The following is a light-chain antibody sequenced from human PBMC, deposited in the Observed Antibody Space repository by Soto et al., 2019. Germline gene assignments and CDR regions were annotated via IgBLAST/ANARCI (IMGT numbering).Light chain of an antibody. CDR2: DAS. Sequence: IVLTQSPGTRSLSPGERATLSCRASQSVTDNYLAWYQQKPGQAPRLLIYDASTRATGIPDRFSGSGSGTDFTLTISRLEPEDFAVYYCQQYGSSPGTFGEGTKVDIK. J-gene: IGKJ1*01. CDR3: QQYGSSPGT. V-gene: IGKV3-20*01. CDR1: QSVTDNY.